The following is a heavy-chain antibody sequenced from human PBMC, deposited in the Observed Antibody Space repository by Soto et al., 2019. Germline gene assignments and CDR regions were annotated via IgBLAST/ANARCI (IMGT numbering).Heavy chain of an antibody. Sequence: PSETLSLTCTVSGGSISSSSYYWGWIRQPPGKGLEWIGSIYYSGSTYYNPSLKSRVTVSVDTSKNQFSLKLSSVTAADTAVYYCAKGCSGSHRNAYAFRAQGTIVT. V-gene: IGHV4-39*01. CDR3: AKGCSGSHRNAYAF. CDR2: IYYSGST. CDR1: GGSISSSSYY. J-gene: IGHJ3*01. D-gene: IGHD3-10*02.